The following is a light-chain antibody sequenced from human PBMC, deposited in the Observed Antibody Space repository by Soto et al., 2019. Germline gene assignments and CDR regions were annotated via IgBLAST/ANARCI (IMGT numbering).Light chain of an antibody. CDR1: SSDVGRYNY. Sequence: QSALTQPASVSGSPGQSITISCTGTSSDVGRYNYVSWYQQHPGKAPKLIIYDVSNRPSGVSNRFSGSKSGNTASLTISGVQAEYEADYYCNSYTGSSTYVFGTGTKLTVL. CDR3: NSYTGSSTYV. J-gene: IGLJ1*01. V-gene: IGLV2-14*01. CDR2: DVS.